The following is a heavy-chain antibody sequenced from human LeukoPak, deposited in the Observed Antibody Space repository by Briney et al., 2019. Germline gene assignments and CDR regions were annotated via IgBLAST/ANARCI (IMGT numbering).Heavy chain of an antibody. CDR2: IIPIFGTA. D-gene: IGHD6-13*01. Sequence: ASVKVSCKASGGTFSSYAISWERQAPGQGLEWMGGIIPIFGTANYAQKFQGRVTITADESTSTAYMELSSLRSEDTAVYYCAREGAAGTLFFDYWGQGTLVTVSS. CDR3: AREGAAGTLFFDY. V-gene: IGHV1-69*13. CDR1: GGTFSSYA. J-gene: IGHJ4*02.